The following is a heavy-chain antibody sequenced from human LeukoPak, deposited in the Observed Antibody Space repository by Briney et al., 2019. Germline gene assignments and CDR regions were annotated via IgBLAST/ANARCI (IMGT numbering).Heavy chain of an antibody. V-gene: IGHV4-39*01. J-gene: IGHJ3*02. CDR1: GDSISSRNYY. CDR3: ARQPYYDSSGYYLGNAFDI. D-gene: IGHD3-22*01. CDR2: IYYSGST. Sequence: SETLSLTCSVSGDSISSRNYYWDWIRQPPGQGLEWIGSIYYSGSTFYTPSLKSRVTISVDTSKNQFSLKLSSVTAADTAVYYCARQPYYDSSGYYLGNAFDIWGQGTMVTVSS.